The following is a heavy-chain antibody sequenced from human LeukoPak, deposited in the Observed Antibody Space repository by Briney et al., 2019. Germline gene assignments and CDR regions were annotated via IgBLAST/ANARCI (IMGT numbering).Heavy chain of an antibody. CDR1: GGSISSGSYY. Sequence: SQTLSLTCTVSGGSISSGSYYWSWIRQPAGKGLEWIGRIYTSGSTNYNPSLKSRVTISVDTSKNQFSLKLSSVTAADTAVYYCARGYTTLTAMVSYYYYGMDVWGQGNPGHRLL. J-gene: IGHJ6*02. CDR3: ARGYTTLTAMVSYYYYGMDV. V-gene: IGHV4-61*02. CDR2: IYTSGST. D-gene: IGHD5-18*01.